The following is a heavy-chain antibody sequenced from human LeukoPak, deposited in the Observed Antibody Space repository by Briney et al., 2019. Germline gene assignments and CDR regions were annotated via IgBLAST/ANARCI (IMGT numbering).Heavy chain of an antibody. CDR1: VGSISGDH. CDR2: IYYSGST. CDR3: ARRNDFDI. V-gene: IGHV4-59*08. Sequence: SETLSLTCTVSVGSISGDHWNWIRQPSGKGLEWIGYIYYSGSTNYTPSLTSRVPISIDTSKNQFSLKLTSVTAADTAVYYCARRNDFDIWGQGTMVTVSS. J-gene: IGHJ3*02.